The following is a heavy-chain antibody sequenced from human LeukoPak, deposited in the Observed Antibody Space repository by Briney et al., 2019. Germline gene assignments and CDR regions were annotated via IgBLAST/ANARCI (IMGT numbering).Heavy chain of an antibody. D-gene: IGHD3-3*01. CDR2: INYTGNT. V-gene: IGHV4-38-2*02. Sequence: SETLSLTCTVSGYSLSSGYYWGWIRPPPGKGLEWVGEINYTGNTNYNPSLNSRVTMSLDTSTKQFSLNLNSVTAADTAIYYCARQRGFLSAYVDLWGQGTLVTVSS. CDR1: GYSLSSGYY. CDR3: ARQRGFLSAYVDL. J-gene: IGHJ5*02.